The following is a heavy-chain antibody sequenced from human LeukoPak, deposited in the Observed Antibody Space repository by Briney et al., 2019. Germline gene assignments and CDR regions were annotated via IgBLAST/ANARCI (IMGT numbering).Heavy chain of an antibody. CDR3: AREPRSSSSSRWFDP. J-gene: IGHJ5*02. CDR1: GFTFSSNG. V-gene: IGHV3-33*01. D-gene: IGHD6-6*01. CDR2: IWYDGSNK. Sequence: GGSLRLSCAASGFTFSSNGMHWVRLAPGKGLEWVAVIWYDGSNKYYADSVKSRFTISRDNSKNTLYLQMNSLRAEDTAVYYCAREPRSSSSSRWFDPWGQGTLVTVSS.